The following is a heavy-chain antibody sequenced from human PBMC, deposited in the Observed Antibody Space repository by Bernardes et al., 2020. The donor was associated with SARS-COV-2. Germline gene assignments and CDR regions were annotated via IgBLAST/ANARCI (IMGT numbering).Heavy chain of an antibody. J-gene: IGHJ6*02. CDR3: AIPPTNYDRYGMDV. D-gene: IGHD3-22*01. Sequence: ASVKAACTASGYLLTGYYMHWVRLTPGQGLVWMGRINPNSGGTNYAQNFQGRVTMTRDTSISTAYMELSRLRFDDTAVYYCAIPPTNYDRYGMDVWGQGTTVTVSS. CDR1: GYLLTGYY. CDR2: INPNSGGT. V-gene: IGHV1-2*02.